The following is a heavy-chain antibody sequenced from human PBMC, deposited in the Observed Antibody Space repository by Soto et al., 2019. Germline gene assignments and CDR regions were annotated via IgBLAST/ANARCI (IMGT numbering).Heavy chain of an antibody. V-gene: IGHV1-18*01. Sequence: QVQLVQSGAEVKKPGASVKVSCKASGYTFTSYGISWVRQAPGQGLEWMGWISAYNGNTNYAQKRQARVTMTTDTSTSTAYMELRSLKSDDTAVYYCARVTRTAVANDLDYWGQGTLVTVSS. CDR1: GYTFTSYG. J-gene: IGHJ4*02. CDR2: ISAYNGNT. D-gene: IGHD6-19*01. CDR3: ARVTRTAVANDLDY.